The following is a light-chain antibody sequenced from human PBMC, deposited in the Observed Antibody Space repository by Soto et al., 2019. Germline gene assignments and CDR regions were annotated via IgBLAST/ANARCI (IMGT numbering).Light chain of an antibody. CDR1: QSVGSN. Sequence: EIVMTQSPATLSVSTGERATLACRASQSVGSNLAWYQQKPGQAPRLLIYAASTRATGIPARFSGSGSGTDFTLTISSLEPEDFAVYYCQQRSDWPLTFGGGTKVDIK. J-gene: IGKJ4*01. CDR2: AAS. V-gene: IGKV3-11*01. CDR3: QQRSDWPLT.